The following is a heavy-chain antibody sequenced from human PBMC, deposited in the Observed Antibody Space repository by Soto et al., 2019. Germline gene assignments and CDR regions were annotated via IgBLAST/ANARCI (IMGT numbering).Heavy chain of an antibody. J-gene: IGHJ4*02. CDR3: SRRSFLGGLFVC. V-gene: IGHV3-73*01. D-gene: IGHD3-16*01. CDR1: GFTFSDST. CDR2: IRSKTNTYAT. Sequence: PGGSLRLSCAASGFTFSDSTIHWVRQASGKGLEWVGRIRSKTNTYATAYGASGKGRFIISRDDPEATAYLQMNSLKSEDTAVYFCSRRSFLGGLFVCGGQEPRVPVP.